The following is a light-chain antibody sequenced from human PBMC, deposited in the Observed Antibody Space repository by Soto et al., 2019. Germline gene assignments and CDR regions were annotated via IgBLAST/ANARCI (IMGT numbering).Light chain of an antibody. CDR1: QSISSY. CDR3: QQSYRTPPIT. CDR2: AAS. Sequence: DIQMTQSPSSLSASVGDIVTINFRASQSISSYLNWYQQKPGKAPKLLIYAASSLQSGVPSRFSGSGSGTDFTLTISSLQPEDFATYYCQQSYRTPPITFGQGTRLEI. V-gene: IGKV1-39*01. J-gene: IGKJ5*01.